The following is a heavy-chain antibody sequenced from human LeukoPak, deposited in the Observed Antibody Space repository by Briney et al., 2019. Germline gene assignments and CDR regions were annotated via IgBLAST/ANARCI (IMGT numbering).Heavy chain of an antibody. D-gene: IGHD2-2*01. CDR1: DFTFSNYW. CDR2: LKQDGSEI. V-gene: IGHV3-7*01. J-gene: IGHJ4*02. Sequence: GGSLRLSCVASDFTFSNYWMSWVRQAPGKGLEWVGNLKQDGSEIYYLDSVKGRFTISRDNPKNSLYLQMNRLRAEDTAVYYCARPRGCGSSRCNNFDYWGQGTLVTVSS. CDR3: ARPRGCGSSRCNNFDY.